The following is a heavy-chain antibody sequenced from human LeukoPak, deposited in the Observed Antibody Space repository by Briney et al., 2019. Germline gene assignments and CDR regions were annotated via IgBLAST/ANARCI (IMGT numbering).Heavy chain of an antibody. CDR2: ISSSGSTI. CDR3: VRWYDAFDI. D-gene: IGHD2-15*01. CDR1: GFTFSSYE. V-gene: IGHV3-48*03. J-gene: IGHJ3*02. Sequence: GGSLRLSCAASGFTFSSYEMNWVRQAPGKGLEWVSYISSSGSTIYYADSVKGRFSISRDNAKNSLYLQMHSLRAEDTAVYYCVRWYDAFDIWGQGTMVTVSS.